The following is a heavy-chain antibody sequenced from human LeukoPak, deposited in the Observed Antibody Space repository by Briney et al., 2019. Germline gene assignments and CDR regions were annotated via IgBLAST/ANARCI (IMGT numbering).Heavy chain of an antibody. J-gene: IGHJ4*02. CDR3: ARDVDSSGYYFDY. D-gene: IGHD3-22*01. Sequence: PSETLSLTCTVSGGSISSSSYYWGWIRQPAGKGLEWIGRIYTSGSTNYNPSLKSRVTISVDTSKNQFSLKLSSVTAADTAVYYCARDVDSSGYYFDYWGQGTLVTVSS. CDR1: GGSISSSSYY. V-gene: IGHV4-61*02. CDR2: IYTSGST.